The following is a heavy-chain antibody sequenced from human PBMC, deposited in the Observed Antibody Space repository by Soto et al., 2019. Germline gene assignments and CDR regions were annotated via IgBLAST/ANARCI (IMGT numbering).Heavy chain of an antibody. CDR3: AREAAALFDY. CDR2: INHSGST. Sequence: PSETLSLTCAVYGRSFSGYYWSWIRQPPGKGLEWIGEINHSGSTNYNPSLKSRVTISVDTSKNQFSLKLSSVTAADTAVYYCAREAAALFDYWGQGTLVTVSS. V-gene: IGHV4-34*01. CDR1: GRSFSGYY. J-gene: IGHJ4*02. D-gene: IGHD6-13*01.